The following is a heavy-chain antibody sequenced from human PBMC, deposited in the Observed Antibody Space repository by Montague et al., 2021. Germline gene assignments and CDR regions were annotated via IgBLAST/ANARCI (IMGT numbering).Heavy chain of an antibody. CDR1: GGSISSGGYY. CDR3: ARVTDSSGYYWGAFDI. J-gene: IGHJ3*02. Sequence: TLSLTCTVSGGSISSGGYYWSWIRQHPGKGLGWIGYIYYRGSTYYNPSLKSRVSISVDTSKNQFSLKLSSVTAADTAVYYCARVTDSSGYYWGAFDIWGQGTMVTVSS. CDR2: IYYRGST. V-gene: IGHV4-31*03. D-gene: IGHD3-22*01.